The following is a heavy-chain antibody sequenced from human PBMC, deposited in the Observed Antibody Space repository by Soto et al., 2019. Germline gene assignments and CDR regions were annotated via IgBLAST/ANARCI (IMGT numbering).Heavy chain of an antibody. CDR1: GYTFTGYY. D-gene: IGHD3-9*01. J-gene: IGHJ4*02. Sequence: ASVKVSCKASGYTFTGYYMHWVRQAPGQGLEWMGWINPNSGGTNYAQKLQGWVTMTRDTSMSTVYIELTSLISEYTAVFYCDRVYGTYYDALTGLWGGHFDSWGQGTQVTVSS. V-gene: IGHV1-2*04. CDR3: DRVYGTYYDALTGLWGGHFDS. CDR2: INPNSGGT.